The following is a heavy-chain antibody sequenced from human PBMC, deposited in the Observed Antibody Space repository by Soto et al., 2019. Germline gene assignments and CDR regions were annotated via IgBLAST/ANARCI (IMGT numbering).Heavy chain of an antibody. CDR1: GVTFDDYA. D-gene: IGHD6-13*01. CDR3: AKDIGSSWYDSWFDP. CDR2: ISWNSGSI. V-gene: IGHV3-9*01. J-gene: IGHJ5*02. Sequence: EVQLVESGGGLVQPGRSLRLSCAASGVTFDDYAMHCVRQAPGKGLEWVSGISWNSGSIGYADSVKGRFTISRDNAKKSLYLQMDSLRGEDTALYYCAKDIGSSWYDSWFDPGGKGTLVTVSS.